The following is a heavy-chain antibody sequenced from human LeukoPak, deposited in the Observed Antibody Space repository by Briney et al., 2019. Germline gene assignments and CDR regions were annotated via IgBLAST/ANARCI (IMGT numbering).Heavy chain of an antibody. D-gene: IGHD2-8*01. V-gene: IGHV4-61*02. J-gene: IGHJ4*02. Sequence: PSETLSLTCTVSGGSIISGNYYWSWVRQPAGKGLEWIGRTYSSGSTNYNPSLKSRVTISLDTSKNQFSLKLSSVTAADTAVYYCMGYATATASFGYSGQGTLVTVSS. CDR3: MGYATATASFGY. CDR2: TYSSGST. CDR1: GGSIISGNYY.